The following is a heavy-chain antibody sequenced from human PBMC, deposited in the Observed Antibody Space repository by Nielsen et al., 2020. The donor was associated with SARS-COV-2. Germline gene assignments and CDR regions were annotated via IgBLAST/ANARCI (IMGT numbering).Heavy chain of an antibody. J-gene: IGHJ4*02. V-gene: IGHV3-73*01. Sequence: GGSLRLSCVASGFTFSGSAMHWVRQASGKGLEWIGRIRSYANDYATAYAASVIGRFTISRDDSKNTAYLQMNSLKTEDTAVYYCAKDRIKAMDYWGQGTLVTVSS. CDR1: GFTFSGSA. D-gene: IGHD5-18*01. CDR2: IRSYANDYAT. CDR3: AKDRIKAMDY.